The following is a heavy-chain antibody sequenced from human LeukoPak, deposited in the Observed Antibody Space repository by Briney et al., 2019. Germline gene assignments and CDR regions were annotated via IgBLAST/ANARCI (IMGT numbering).Heavy chain of an antibody. Sequence: GASVKVSCKASGYTFTGYYMHWVRQAPGQGLELMGWINPNSGGTNYAQKFQGRVTMTRDTSISTTYMELSRLRFDDTAVYYCARGELPSTDYWGQGTLVTVSS. J-gene: IGHJ4*02. CDR2: INPNSGGT. D-gene: IGHD1-26*01. CDR3: ARGELPSTDY. V-gene: IGHV1-2*02. CDR1: GYTFTGYY.